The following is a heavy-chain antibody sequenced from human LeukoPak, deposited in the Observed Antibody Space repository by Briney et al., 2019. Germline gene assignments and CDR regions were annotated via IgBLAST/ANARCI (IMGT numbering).Heavy chain of an antibody. D-gene: IGHD3-3*01. Sequence: SETLSLTCTVSGGSICSYYWSWIRQRPGKGLEWIGYIYYSGSTNYNPSLKSRVTISVDTSKNQFSLKLSSVTAADTAVYYCARDGGRTYYDFWSGYGDNYFDYWGQGTLVTVSS. CDR2: IYYSGST. CDR1: GGSICSYY. V-gene: IGHV4-59*01. CDR3: ARDGGRTYYDFWSGYGDNYFDY. J-gene: IGHJ4*02.